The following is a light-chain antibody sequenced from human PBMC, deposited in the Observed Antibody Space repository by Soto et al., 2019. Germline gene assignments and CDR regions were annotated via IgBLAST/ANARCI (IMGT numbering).Light chain of an antibody. J-gene: IGKJ1*01. CDR3: QQYNSYSPWA. CDR2: KAS. Sequence: DIQVTQSPPTLSASVGDTVTITCRASQTISSWLAWYQQKPGKAPKLLLYKASSLESGVPSRFSGSGSGTEFTLTISSLQSDDFATYYCQQYNSYSPWALGQGTKVDIK. V-gene: IGKV1-5*03. CDR1: QTISSW.